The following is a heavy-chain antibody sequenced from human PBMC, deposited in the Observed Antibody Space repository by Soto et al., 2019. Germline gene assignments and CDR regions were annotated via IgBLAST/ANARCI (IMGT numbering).Heavy chain of an antibody. CDR1: DSAFSCEW. J-gene: IGHJ4*02. CDR2: INKDGSYK. Sequence: LRLSCESADSAFSCEWVHWVRQVPGKGLVWVSRINKDGSYKNYADFVEGRFTISRDDAKSELYLHMDRLRAEDTAVYYCARGGLEPFDSLGQGALVTVS. CDR3: ARGGLEPFDS. V-gene: IGHV3-74*01. D-gene: IGHD1-1*01.